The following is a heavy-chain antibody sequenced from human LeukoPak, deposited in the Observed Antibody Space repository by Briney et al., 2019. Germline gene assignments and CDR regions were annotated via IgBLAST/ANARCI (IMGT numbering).Heavy chain of an antibody. CDR2: IDQRGST. V-gene: IGHV4-38-2*01. J-gene: IGHJ4*02. CDR3: ARGGPAAIDS. Sequence: PSETLSLTCAVSGYSISSGYYWGWIRQPPGKGLEGIGSIDQRGSTYCNPSLKSRVTISVDTSKNPFSLKLSSVTAADTAVYYCARGGPAAIDSWGQGTLVTVSS. CDR1: GYSISSGYY. D-gene: IGHD2-2*01.